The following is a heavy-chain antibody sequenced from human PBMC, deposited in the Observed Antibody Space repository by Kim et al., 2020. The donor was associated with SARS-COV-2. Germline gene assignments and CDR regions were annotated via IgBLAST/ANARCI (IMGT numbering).Heavy chain of an antibody. CDR3: ARVFDFDWLLYRSYYFDY. Sequence: GGSLRLSCAASGFTFSSYSMNWVRQAPGKGLEWVSYISSSSSTIYYADSVKGRLTISRDNAKNSLYLQMNSLRDEDTAVYYCARVFDFDWLLYRSYYFDYWGQGTLVTVSS. CDR1: GFTFSSYS. V-gene: IGHV3-48*02. J-gene: IGHJ4*02. D-gene: IGHD3-9*01. CDR2: ISSSSSTI.